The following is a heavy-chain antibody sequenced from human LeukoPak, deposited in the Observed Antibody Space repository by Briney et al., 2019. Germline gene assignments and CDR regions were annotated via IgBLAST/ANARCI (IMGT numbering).Heavy chain of an antibody. V-gene: IGHV3-30*14. J-gene: IGHJ4*02. CDR2: ISHDGSNK. Sequence: GSLRLSCAASGFTFSSYAMHWVRQAPGKGLEWVAVISHDGSNKYYADSVKGRFTISRDNSKNTLYLQMNSLRAEDTAVYFRAKDRFSPLGSGSYYFDYWGQGTLVTVSS. CDR1: GFTFSSYA. CDR3: AKDRFSPLGSGSYYFDY. D-gene: IGHD3-10*02.